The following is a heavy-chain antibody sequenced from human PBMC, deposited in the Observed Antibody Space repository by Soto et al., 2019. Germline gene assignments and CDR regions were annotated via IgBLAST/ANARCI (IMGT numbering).Heavy chain of an antibody. J-gene: IGHJ6*03. CDR2: IIPVLNIT. Sequence: QVQLVQSGAEVQKPGSSLRVSCEASGGTLSSYTFNWVRQAPGQGLEWMGRIIPVLNITNYAQNFKGRVTITADKSTSTVYMELSSLRSDDSAIYYCARGVWVMDGGMNYYYYYMDVWGKGSTVTVSS. CDR1: GGTLSSYT. D-gene: IGHD2-21*01. CDR3: ARGVWVMDGGMNYYYYYMDV. V-gene: IGHV1-69*02.